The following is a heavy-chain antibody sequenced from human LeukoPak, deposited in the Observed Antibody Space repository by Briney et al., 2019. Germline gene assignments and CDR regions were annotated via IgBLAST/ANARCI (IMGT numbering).Heavy chain of an antibody. J-gene: IGHJ4*02. D-gene: IGHD6-6*01. CDR1: GFTFSNYG. V-gene: IGHV3-48*01. Sequence: GGSLRLSCAASGFTFSNYGMNRVRQPPGKGLEWVSYISSTRGNINYADSVRGRFTISRDNAKSSLYLQLNSLRAEDTAVYYCARGGAARPDYWGQGTLVTVSS. CDR3: ARGGAARPDY. CDR2: ISSTRGNI.